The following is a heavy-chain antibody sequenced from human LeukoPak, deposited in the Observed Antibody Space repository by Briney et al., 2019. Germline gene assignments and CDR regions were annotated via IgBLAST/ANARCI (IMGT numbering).Heavy chain of an antibody. CDR3: ARRVDATRWFDP. J-gene: IGHJ5*02. D-gene: IGHD2-15*01. CDR1: GFTFSDYF. V-gene: IGHV3-74*01. CDR2: INGDGTTT. Sequence: GGSPRLSCSASGFTFSDYFMHWVRQAPGEGLVWVSRINGDGTTTIYADSVKGRFTISRDNAKNTLYLQMNSLRAEDTAIYYCARRVDATRWFDPWGQGTLVTVSS.